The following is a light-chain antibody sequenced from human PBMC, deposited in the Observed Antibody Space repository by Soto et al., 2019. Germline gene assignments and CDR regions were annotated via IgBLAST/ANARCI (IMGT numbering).Light chain of an antibody. V-gene: IGKV1-5*01. CDR3: QQVESYPST. CDR2: DAA. Sequence: DIQMTQSPSTLPASVGDRVTITCRASQTISNRLAWYQQKLGEAPNLLIYDAASLESGVPPRFSGSGSGTDFTLTITSLQPEDFATYYCQQVESYPSTFGGGTKVDIK. J-gene: IGKJ4*01. CDR1: QTISNR.